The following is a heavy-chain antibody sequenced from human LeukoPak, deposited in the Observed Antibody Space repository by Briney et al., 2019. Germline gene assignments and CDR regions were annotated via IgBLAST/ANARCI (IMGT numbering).Heavy chain of an antibody. D-gene: IGHD2-15*01. J-gene: IGHJ6*03. V-gene: IGHV4-59*01. Sequence: SETLSLTCTVSGGSISSYYWSWIRQPPGKGLEWIGYIYYSGSTNYNPSLKSRVTISVDTSKNQFSLKLSSVTAADTAVYYCARAPSGRLYYYYYMDVSGIGTTVTVSS. CDR3: ARAPSGRLYYYYYMDV. CDR1: GGSISSYY. CDR2: IYYSGST.